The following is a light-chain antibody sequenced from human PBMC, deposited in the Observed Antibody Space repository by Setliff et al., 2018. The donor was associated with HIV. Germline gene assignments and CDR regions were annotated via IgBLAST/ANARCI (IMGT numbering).Light chain of an antibody. CDR2: DVS. CDR3: NSYTNTDTLGV. CDR1: SSDVGGYNF. V-gene: IGLV2-14*03. J-gene: IGLJ1*01. Sequence: SALTQPASVSGSPGQSITIACTGTSSDVGGYNFVAWYQQHPGQAPKLLIYDVSNRPSGVSNRFSGSKSGNTASLTISGLQAEDEADYYCNSYTNTDTLGVFGTGTKV.